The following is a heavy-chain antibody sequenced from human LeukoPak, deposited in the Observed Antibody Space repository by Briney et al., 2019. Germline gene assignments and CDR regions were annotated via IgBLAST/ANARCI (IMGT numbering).Heavy chain of an antibody. Sequence: SETLSLTCAVYGGSFSGYYWSWIRHPPGKGLEWIGEINHSGSTNYNPSLKSRVTISVDTSKNQFSLKLSSVTAADTAVYYCARTTAAADLGPRVDAFDIWGQGTMVTVSS. V-gene: IGHV4-34*01. D-gene: IGHD6-13*01. J-gene: IGHJ3*02. CDR1: GGSFSGYY. CDR3: ARTTAAADLGPRVDAFDI. CDR2: INHSGST.